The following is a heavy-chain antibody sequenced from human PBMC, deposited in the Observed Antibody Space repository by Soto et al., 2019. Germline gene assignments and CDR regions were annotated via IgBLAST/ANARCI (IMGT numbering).Heavy chain of an antibody. CDR1: GGSFSGYY. CDR3: ARIAPTTQKQLGYCSSTSCYWTIDY. J-gene: IGHJ4*02. CDR2: INHSGST. D-gene: IGHD2-2*01. V-gene: IGHV4-34*01. Sequence: SETLSLTCAVYGGSFSGYYWSWIRQPPGKGLEWIGEINHSGSTNYNPSLKSRVTISVDTSKNQFSLKLSSVTAADTAVYYCARIAPTTQKQLGYCSSTSCYWTIDYWGQGTLVTVSS.